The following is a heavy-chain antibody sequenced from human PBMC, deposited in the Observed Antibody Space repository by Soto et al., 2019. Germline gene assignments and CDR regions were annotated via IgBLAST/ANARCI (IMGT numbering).Heavy chain of an antibody. V-gene: IGHV6-1*01. CDR2: TYYRSKWYN. CDR3: ARGSAEVNWFDP. CDR1: GASVSSNSAA. Sequence: SQTLSLTCAISGASVSSNSAAWNWIRQSPSRGLEWLGRTYYRSKWYNDYAVSVKSRITINPDTSKNQSSLQLNSVTPEDTAVYYCARGSAEVNWFDPWGQGTLVTVSS. J-gene: IGHJ5*02.